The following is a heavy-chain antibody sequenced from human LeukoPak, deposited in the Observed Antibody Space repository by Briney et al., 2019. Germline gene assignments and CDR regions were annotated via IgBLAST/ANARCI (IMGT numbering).Heavy chain of an antibody. D-gene: IGHD6-6*01. Sequence: GGSLRLSCAASGFTFSNYWMSWVRQASGKGLEWVATIKQDGSEKHYVDSVKGRFTISRDNAKNSLYLQMNSLRAEDTAVYYCAKGVPSSSSIFDFWGPGTLVTVSS. J-gene: IGHJ4*02. V-gene: IGHV3-7*01. CDR3: AKGVPSSSSIFDF. CDR2: IKQDGSEK. CDR1: GFTFSNYW.